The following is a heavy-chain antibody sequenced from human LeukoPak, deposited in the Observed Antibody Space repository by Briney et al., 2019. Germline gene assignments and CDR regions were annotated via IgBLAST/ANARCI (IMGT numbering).Heavy chain of an antibody. J-gene: IGHJ6*02. CDR2: INPNTGAT. D-gene: IGHD2-8*01. CDR3: ASVGVVPDYGLDV. CDR1: GHTLTGHY. Sequence: ASVKVSCKASGHTLTGHYLHWVRQAPGQGLEWMGWINPNTGATTYAQRFQGRVTLTRDTSISTAYMDLSRLRPDDTAVYYCASVGVVPDYGLDVWGQGTTVTVSS. V-gene: IGHV1-2*02.